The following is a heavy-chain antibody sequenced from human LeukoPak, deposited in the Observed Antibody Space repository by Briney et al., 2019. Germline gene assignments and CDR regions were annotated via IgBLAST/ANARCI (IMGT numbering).Heavy chain of an antibody. CDR2: IFASNGNT. J-gene: IGHJ4*02. D-gene: IGHD3-22*01. CDR3: ARDADYYDSSGSHSRLFDY. CDR1: GYTFTSTG. V-gene: IGHV1-18*01. Sequence: DSLKFSCKTPGYTFTSTGTSWIRQTPGQLLKWFLWIFASNGNTNYAQKLQGRVTMTTDTSTSTAYMELRSLRSDDTAVYYCARDADYYDSSGSHSRLFDYWGQGTLVTVSS.